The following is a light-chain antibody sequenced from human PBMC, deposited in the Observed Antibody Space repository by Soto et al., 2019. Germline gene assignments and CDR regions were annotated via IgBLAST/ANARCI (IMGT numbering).Light chain of an antibody. Sequence: DIVMTQPPDSLAVSLGERATINCKSSQSVLSTSNNKNYLAWYQQKPGQPPKLLFYWASTRESGVPDRFSGSGSGTDFALTISSLQAEDVAVYYCQQCYSTPYTFGQGTKLEIK. CDR1: QSVLSTSNNKNY. CDR3: QQCYSTPYT. CDR2: WAS. V-gene: IGKV4-1*01. J-gene: IGKJ2*01.